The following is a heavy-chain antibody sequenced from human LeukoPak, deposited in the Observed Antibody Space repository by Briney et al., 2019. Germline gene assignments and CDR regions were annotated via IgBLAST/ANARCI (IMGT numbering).Heavy chain of an antibody. CDR2: INDAGRDI. CDR1: GFTFSYYW. CDR3: TRIRVGAHQLEY. Sequence: GGSLRLSCAASGFTFSYYWMNWVRQAPGQGLVWLSRINDAGRDISYADSVKGRFTSSRDNAKNTLYLQMNSLRAEDTAVYYCTRIRVGAHQLEYWGQGTLVTVSS. J-gene: IGHJ4*02. D-gene: IGHD1-26*01. V-gene: IGHV3-74*01.